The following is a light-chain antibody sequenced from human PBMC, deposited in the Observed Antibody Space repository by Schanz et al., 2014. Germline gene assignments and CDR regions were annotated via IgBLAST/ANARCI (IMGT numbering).Light chain of an antibody. J-gene: IGLJ2*01. V-gene: IGLV2-14*03. CDR3: SSHTTISTRV. Sequence: QSALTQPASVSGSPGQSITISCTGTSSDIGTYDYVSWYQQHPGKAPKLIIYDVKYRPSGISNRFSGSKSGNTASLTISGLQAEDEADYYCSSHTTISTRVFGGGTKLTVL. CDR2: DVK. CDR1: SSDIGTYDY.